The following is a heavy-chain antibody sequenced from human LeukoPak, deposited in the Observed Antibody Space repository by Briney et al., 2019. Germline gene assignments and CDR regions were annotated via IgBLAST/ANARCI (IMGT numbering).Heavy chain of an antibody. CDR3: AKVLPGGSFYSYHFDY. CDR2: TKYDGSDK. Sequence: GGSLRLSCAASGFPFSNYGMHWVRQAPGKGLEWVAYTKYDGSDKYYADSVKGRFTISRDNSKNTLYLQMNSLRAEDTAVYYCAKVLPGGSFYSYHFDYWGQGTLVTVSS. D-gene: IGHD2-21*02. CDR1: GFPFSNYG. J-gene: IGHJ4*02. V-gene: IGHV3-30*02.